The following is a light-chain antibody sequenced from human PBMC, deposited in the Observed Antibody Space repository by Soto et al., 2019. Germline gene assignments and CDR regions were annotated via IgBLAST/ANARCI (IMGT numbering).Light chain of an antibody. CDR3: QQYSNWWT. CDR2: GAS. Sequence: IVLTQSPATLSVTPGKRVTLSCRASQSVSSNLAWYQQKPGQSPRLLIYGASTRATGIPARFSGSGSGTEFTLTISSLQSEDFAVYYCQQYSNWWTFGQGTKVDI. J-gene: IGKJ1*01. V-gene: IGKV3-15*01. CDR1: QSVSSN.